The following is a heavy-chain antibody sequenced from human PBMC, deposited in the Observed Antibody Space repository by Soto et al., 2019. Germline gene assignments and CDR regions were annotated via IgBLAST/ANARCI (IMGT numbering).Heavy chain of an antibody. D-gene: IGHD6-19*01. CDR3: VTWLSAHFDY. V-gene: IGHV3-23*05. Sequence: PGGSLRLSCAASGFTFAHYAMMWARQAPGRGLEWVSTIDGPTTNTHYIDSVKGRFFISRDNAINTVYLQMNGLRAEDTAVYYRVTWLSAHFDYWGRGTLVTVSS. J-gene: IGHJ4*02. CDR2: IDGPTTNT. CDR1: GFTFAHYA.